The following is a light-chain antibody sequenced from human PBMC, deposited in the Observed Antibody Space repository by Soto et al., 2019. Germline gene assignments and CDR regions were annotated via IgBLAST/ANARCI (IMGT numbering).Light chain of an antibody. CDR3: SSYAGNNNFVV. CDR2: GNS. V-gene: IGLV1-40*01. J-gene: IGLJ2*01. CDR1: SSNIGAGYD. Sequence: QSVLTQPPSVSGAPGQRVTISCTGSSSNIGAGYDVHWYQQLPGTAPKLLIYGNSNRPSGVPDRFSGSKSDNTASLTVSGLQAEDEADYYCSSYAGNNNFVVFGGGTQLTVL.